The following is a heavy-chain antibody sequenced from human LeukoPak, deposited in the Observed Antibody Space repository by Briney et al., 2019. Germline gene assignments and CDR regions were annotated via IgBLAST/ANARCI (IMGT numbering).Heavy chain of an antibody. J-gene: IGHJ4*02. D-gene: IGHD3-22*01. CDR2: IKQDGSEK. CDR1: GFTFSSYW. CDR3: ARYKLSGYFFDY. V-gene: IGHV3-7*01. Sequence: GGSLRPSWAASGFTFSSYWMSWVRQAPGKGLEWVANIKQDGSEKYYVDSVKGRFTISRDNAKNSLYLQMNSLRAEDTAVYYCARYKLSGYFFDYWGQGTLVTVSS.